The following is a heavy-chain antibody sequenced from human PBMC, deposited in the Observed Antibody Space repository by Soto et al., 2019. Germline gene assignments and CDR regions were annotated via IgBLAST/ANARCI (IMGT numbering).Heavy chain of an antibody. Sequence: EVQLLESGGGLVQPGETLRLSCAASGFTFSSYAMNWVRQAPGKGPEWVSFISGAGDSTYYADSVKGRFTISRDNSMNTLYLQMNSLRAEDTAIYYCAKRAGDGYLDYWGQGTLVTVSS. V-gene: IGHV3-23*01. CDR1: GFTFSSYA. D-gene: IGHD4-17*01. CDR2: ISGAGDST. J-gene: IGHJ4*02. CDR3: AKRAGDGYLDY.